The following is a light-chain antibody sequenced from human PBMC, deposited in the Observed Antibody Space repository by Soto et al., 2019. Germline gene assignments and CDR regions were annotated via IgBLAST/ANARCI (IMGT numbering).Light chain of an antibody. V-gene: IGKV1-5*03. CDR2: KAS. J-gene: IGKJ1*01. CDR3: QQYFRHAT. Sequence: DIQMTQSPSTLSASIGDSVTITCRASESIRSWVAWYQQTPGKAPKILINKASELEGGVPPRFSGSGSRTEFTLTISSLQPDDFATYYCQQYFRHATFGQGTKVDIK. CDR1: ESIRSW.